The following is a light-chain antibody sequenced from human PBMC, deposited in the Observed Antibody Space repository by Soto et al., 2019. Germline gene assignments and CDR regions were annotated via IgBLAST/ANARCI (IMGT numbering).Light chain of an antibody. V-gene: IGLV2-14*03. CDR1: SSDVGGYNY. J-gene: IGLJ1*01. Sequence: QSVLTQPASVSGSPGQSITISCTGTSSDVGGYNYVSWYQQHPGKAPKLMIFDVNSRPSGISNRFSGSKSGNTASLTISGLQAEDEADYYCNSYTSSSTQVFGTGTKVTVL. CDR2: DVN. CDR3: NSYTSSSTQV.